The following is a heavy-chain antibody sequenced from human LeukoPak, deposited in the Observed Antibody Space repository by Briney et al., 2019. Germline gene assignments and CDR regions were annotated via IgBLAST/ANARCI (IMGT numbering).Heavy chain of an antibody. J-gene: IGHJ4*02. CDR3: AKPIAAAGKRYFDY. CDR1: GFTFSSYG. V-gene: IGHV3-30*18. CDR2: ISYDGSNK. Sequence: PGGSLRLSCAASGFTFSSYGMHWVRQAPGKGLEWVAVISYDGSNKYYGDSVKGRYTISRDNSKNTLYLQMNSLRAEDTAVYYCAKPIAAAGKRYFDYWGQGTLVTVSS. D-gene: IGHD6-13*01.